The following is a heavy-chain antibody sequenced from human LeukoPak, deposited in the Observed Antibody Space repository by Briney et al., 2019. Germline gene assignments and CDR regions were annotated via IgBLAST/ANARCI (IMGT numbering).Heavy chain of an antibody. J-gene: IGHJ6*02. CDR3: TRRLSYYVMDV. V-gene: IGHV3-7*02. D-gene: IGHD3-16*02. CDR1: GFTSSRYW. Sequence: GGSLRLSCAAPGFTSSRYWMSWVRQAPGKGLEWVAHIKEDGTVKYYVESVKGRFTISRDNAKNSLYLQMNSLRAADTAVYYCTRRLSYYVMDVWGQGPRLIVSS. CDR2: IKEDGTVK.